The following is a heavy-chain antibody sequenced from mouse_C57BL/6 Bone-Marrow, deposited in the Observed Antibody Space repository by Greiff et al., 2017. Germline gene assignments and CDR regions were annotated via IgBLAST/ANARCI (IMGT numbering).Heavy chain of an antibody. V-gene: IGHV2-2*01. CDR2: IWSGGST. D-gene: IGHD1-1*01. Sequence: QVQLKQSGPGLVQPSQSLSITCTVSGFSLTSYGVHWVRQSPGKGLEWLGVIWSGGSTDYNAAFISRLSISKDNSKSQVFFKMNSLQADDTAIYYCARKNTTVVASLYYYAMDYWGQGTSVTVSS. CDR1: GFSLTSYG. CDR3: ARKNTTVVASLYYYAMDY. J-gene: IGHJ4*01.